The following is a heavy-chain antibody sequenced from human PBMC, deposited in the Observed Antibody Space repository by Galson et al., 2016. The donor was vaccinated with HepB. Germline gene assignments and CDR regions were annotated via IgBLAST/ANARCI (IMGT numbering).Heavy chain of an antibody. D-gene: IGHD2-15*01. CDR2: IWYDGTSN. CDR1: GFTFSNFA. Sequence: SLRLSCAASGFTFSNFAMHWVRQAPGKGLEWVAVIWYDGTSNYYVDSVKGRFTISRDNSKNTLSLQMNSLRAEDTAVYYCAKERGDCSGGTCRYHDAFDIWGQGTMVTVSS. V-gene: IGHV3-33*06. J-gene: IGHJ3*02. CDR3: AKERGDCSGGTCRYHDAFDI.